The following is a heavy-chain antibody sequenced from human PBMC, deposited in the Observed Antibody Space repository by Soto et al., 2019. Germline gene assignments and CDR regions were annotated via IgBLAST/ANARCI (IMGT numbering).Heavy chain of an antibody. V-gene: IGHV1-18*04. CDR2: ISAYNGNT. Sequence: ASQKVSCRASGYTFTSYVISWVRQAPGQGLEWMGWISAYNGNTNCAQKFQDRVTMTTDTSTSTVYMELRSLRSDDTAVYYCAKALNSAAGELWYGGLNYWGQGTPVTVSS. J-gene: IGHJ4*02. D-gene: IGHD3-10*01. CDR3: AKALNSAAGELWYGGLNY. CDR1: GYTFTSYV.